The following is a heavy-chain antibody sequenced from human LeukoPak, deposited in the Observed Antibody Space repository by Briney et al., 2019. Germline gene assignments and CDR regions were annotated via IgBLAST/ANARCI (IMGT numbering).Heavy chain of an antibody. CDR1: GGSISSYY. V-gene: IGHV4-59*08. CDR2: IYYTGST. Sequence: SETLSLTCTVSGGSISSYYWSWIRQSPGKGLEWIGYIYYTGSTYYAPSLKSRVTISVDTSKNQFSLRLTSVIAADTAVYYCAIHARGYQGSESYYKFNWFDPWGQGILVTVSS. J-gene: IGHJ5*02. D-gene: IGHD3-10*01. CDR3: AIHARGYQGSESYYKFNWFDP.